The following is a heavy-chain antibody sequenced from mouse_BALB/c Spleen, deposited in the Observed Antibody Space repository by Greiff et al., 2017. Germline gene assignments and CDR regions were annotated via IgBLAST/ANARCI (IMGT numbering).Heavy chain of an antibody. J-gene: IGHJ3*01. Sequence: VQLQQSGAELVKPGASVKLSCTASGFNIKDTYMHWVKQRPEQGLEWIGRIDPANGNTKYDPKFQGKATITADTSSNTAYLQLSSLTSEDTAVYYCAKDDGYGGFAYWGQGTLVTVSA. CDR2: IDPANGNT. CDR1: GFNIKDTY. V-gene: IGHV14-3*02. CDR3: AKDDGYGGFAY. D-gene: IGHD2-3*01.